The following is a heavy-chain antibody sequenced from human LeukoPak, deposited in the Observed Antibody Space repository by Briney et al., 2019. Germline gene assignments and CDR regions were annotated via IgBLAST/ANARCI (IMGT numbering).Heavy chain of an antibody. CDR3: ARDQPDYGGTGIDY. V-gene: IGHV3-53*01. J-gene: IGHJ4*02. CDR2: IYSGGST. Sequence: GGSLRLSCAASGFTVSSNYMSWVRQAPGKGLEWVSVIYSGGSTYYADSVKGRFTISRDNSKNTLYLQVNSLRAEDTAVYYCARDQPDYGGTGIDYWGQGTLVTVSS. D-gene: IGHD4-23*01. CDR1: GFTVSSNY.